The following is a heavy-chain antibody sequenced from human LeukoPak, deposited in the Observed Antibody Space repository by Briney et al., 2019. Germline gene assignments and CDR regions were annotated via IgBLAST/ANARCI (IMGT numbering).Heavy chain of an antibody. CDR2: ISWNSNSI. J-gene: IGHJ3*01. CDR3: ARGVAVAAFSAFDV. CDR1: GFTFDDYA. Sequence: GGSLRLSCAASGFTFDDYAMHWVRQAPGKGLEWVSGISWNSNSIDCADSVKGRFTISRDNAKNSLYLQMNSLKAEDTAVYYCARGVAVAAFSAFDVWGQGTMVTVSS. D-gene: IGHD6-19*01. V-gene: IGHV3-9*01.